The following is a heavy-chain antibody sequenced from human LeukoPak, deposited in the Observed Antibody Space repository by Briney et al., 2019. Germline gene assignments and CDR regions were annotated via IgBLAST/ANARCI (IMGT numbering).Heavy chain of an antibody. D-gene: IGHD5-18*01. V-gene: IGHV3-21*06. CDR1: GFTLSSYY. CDR2: ISGASSYI. Sequence: GGSLRLSCAASGFTLSSYYMNWVRQAPGKGLEWVSSISGASSYISYADSVKGRFTISRDNAKNSLYLQMNSLRAEDTAVYYCARDPGGNTYGRYFDYWGQGTLVTVSS. J-gene: IGHJ4*02. CDR3: ARDPGGNTYGRYFDY.